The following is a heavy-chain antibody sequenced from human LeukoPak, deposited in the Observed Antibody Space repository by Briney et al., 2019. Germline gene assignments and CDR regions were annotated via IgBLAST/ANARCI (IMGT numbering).Heavy chain of an antibody. CDR3: AREDRSGHIDY. V-gene: IGHV3-21*01. CDR1: GFTFSSYS. Sequence: PGGSLRLSCAASGFTFSSYSMNWVRQAPGKGLEWVSSISSSSSYIYYADSVKGRFTISRDNAKNSLYPQMNSPRAEDTAVYYCAREDRSGHIDYWGQGTLVTVSS. J-gene: IGHJ4*02. CDR2: ISSSSSYI. D-gene: IGHD6-19*01.